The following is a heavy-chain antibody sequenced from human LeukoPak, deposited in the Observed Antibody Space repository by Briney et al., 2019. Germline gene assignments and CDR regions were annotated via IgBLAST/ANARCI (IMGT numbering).Heavy chain of an antibody. CDR1: GFTFSAHY. CDR3: ARVGPAAAGRGYWYFDL. CDR2: ISSSGYTM. Sequence: GGSLRLSCAASGFTFSAHYMNWIRQAPGKGLEWVSYISSSGYTMYYADSVKGQFTISRDNAKNSLYLHMNSLSAEDTAVYYCARVGPAAAGRGYWYFDLWGRGTLVTVSS. J-gene: IGHJ2*01. D-gene: IGHD6-13*01. V-gene: IGHV3-11*01.